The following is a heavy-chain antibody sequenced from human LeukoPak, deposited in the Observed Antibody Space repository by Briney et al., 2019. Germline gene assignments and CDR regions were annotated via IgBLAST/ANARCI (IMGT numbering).Heavy chain of an antibody. J-gene: IGHJ4*02. CDR3: AKDPVSFSGVFDY. CDR2: ISASGGTT. V-gene: IGHV3-23*01. Sequence: GGSLRLSSAASGFTFSSYALSWVRQAPGKGLEWVSVISASGGTTYYADSVKGRFTISRDTSKDTVYLQMHSLRAEDTAVYYCAKDPVSFSGVFDYWGQGTLVTVSS. D-gene: IGHD1-26*01. CDR1: GFTFSSYA.